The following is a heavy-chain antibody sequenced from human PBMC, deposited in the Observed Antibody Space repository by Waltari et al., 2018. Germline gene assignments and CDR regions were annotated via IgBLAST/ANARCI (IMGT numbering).Heavy chain of an antibody. CDR3: VRGTRTAWYPIFDY. J-gene: IGHJ4*02. CDR1: GGSISGSSFF. D-gene: IGHD2-21*02. CDR2: MYSDGDP. V-gene: IGHV4-61*02. Sequence: QVQLQESGPGLVKPSQTLSLTCTVAGGSISGSSFFWNWIRQPAGKGLGWIGRMYSDGDPNYIPSVKSRVTMPVDTSKNQFSLNLSSVTAADTAMYYCVRGTRTAWYPIFDYWGQGSLVTVSS.